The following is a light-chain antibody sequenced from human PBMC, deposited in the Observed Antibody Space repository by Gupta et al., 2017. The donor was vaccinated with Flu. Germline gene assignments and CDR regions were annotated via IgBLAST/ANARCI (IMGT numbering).Light chain of an antibody. Sequence: MTTSCSGTSSDVGGYKYVSGYQQHPGKAPKLMIYEVSNRPSGVANRFSGSKSGNTASLTISGLQAEDEADYYCSSYTTGSTRVVFGGGTKLTVL. J-gene: IGLJ2*01. CDR3: SSYTTGSTRVV. V-gene: IGLV2-14*01. CDR1: SSDVGGYKY. CDR2: EVS.